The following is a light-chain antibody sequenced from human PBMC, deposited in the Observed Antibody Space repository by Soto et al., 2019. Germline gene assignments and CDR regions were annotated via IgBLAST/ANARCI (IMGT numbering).Light chain of an antibody. CDR3: QQRSNWPLP. CDR2: DAS. J-gene: IGKJ4*01. V-gene: IGKV3-11*01. Sequence: IVLTQSPSTLSLYPGERATLSCRASQSVSSYLAWYQQKPGQAPRLLIYDASNRATGIPARFSGSGSGTDFTLTISSLEPEDFAVYYCQQRSNWPLPFGGGTKAAIK. CDR1: QSVSSY.